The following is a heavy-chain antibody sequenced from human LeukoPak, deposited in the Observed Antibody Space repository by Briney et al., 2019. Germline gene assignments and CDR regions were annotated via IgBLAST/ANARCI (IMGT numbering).Heavy chain of an antibody. CDR3: ARDGGYSYGYDY. CDR1: GFTFSSYE. CDR2: ISSGGITI. Sequence: GGSLRLSCAASGFTFSSYEMNWVRQAPGKGLEWVSYISSGGITIYYADSVKGRFTISRDNAKNSLYLQMNSLRAEDTAVYYCARDGGYSYGYDYWGQGTLVTVSS. J-gene: IGHJ4*02. V-gene: IGHV3-48*03. D-gene: IGHD5-18*01.